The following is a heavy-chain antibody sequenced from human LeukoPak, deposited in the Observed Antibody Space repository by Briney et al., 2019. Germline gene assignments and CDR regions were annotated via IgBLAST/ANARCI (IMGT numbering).Heavy chain of an antibody. Sequence: SETLSLTCAVYGGSFSGYYWSWIRQPPGKGLEWIGEINHSGSTNYNPSLKSRVTISVDTSKNQFSLKLSSVTAADTAVYYCARVDTAPGDAFDTWGQGTMVTVSS. CDR1: GGSFSGYY. V-gene: IGHV4-34*01. CDR2: INHSGST. D-gene: IGHD5-18*01. CDR3: ARVDTAPGDAFDT. J-gene: IGHJ3*02.